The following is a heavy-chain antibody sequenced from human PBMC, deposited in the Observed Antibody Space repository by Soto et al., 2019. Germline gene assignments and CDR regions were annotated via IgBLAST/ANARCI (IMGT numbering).Heavy chain of an antibody. CDR1: GFTFSDYY. Sequence: QVQLVESGGALVKPGGSLRLSCAASGFTFSDYYMSWIRQAPGKGLEWVSYIDSRGRTISYADSVKGRFTISRDDAKNSLYLQMNSLRAEDTDVYYCARQAARNYFDFWGQGTLVTVSS. CDR3: ARQAARNYFDF. D-gene: IGHD6-6*01. CDR2: IDSRGRTI. J-gene: IGHJ4*02. V-gene: IGHV3-11*01.